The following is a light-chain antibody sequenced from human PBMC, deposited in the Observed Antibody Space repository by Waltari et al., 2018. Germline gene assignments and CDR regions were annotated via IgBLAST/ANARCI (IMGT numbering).Light chain of an antibody. Sequence: QSALTQPPSASGSPGQSVTISCTGTSSDVGAYNYVSWYQQYPDKAPNLMIYEVAKRPSGVPDRFSGSKSGNTASLTVAGLQAEDEADYYCISYAGNNKYVLGAGTKVTVL. V-gene: IGLV2-8*01. CDR1: SSDVGAYNY. CDR3: ISYAGNNKYV. J-gene: IGLJ1*01. CDR2: EVA.